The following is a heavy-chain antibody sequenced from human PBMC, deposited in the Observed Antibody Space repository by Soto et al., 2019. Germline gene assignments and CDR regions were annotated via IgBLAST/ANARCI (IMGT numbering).Heavy chain of an antibody. Sequence: GGSLGLSCAAYGFTFSSYAMSWVRQAPGKGLEWVSAISGSGGSTYYADSVKGRFTISRDNSKNTLYLQMNSLRAEDTAVYYCAKGVALSNFNWFDPWGQGTLVTVSS. V-gene: IGHV3-23*01. J-gene: IGHJ5*02. CDR1: GFTFSSYA. CDR2: ISGSGGST. D-gene: IGHD4-4*01. CDR3: AKGVALSNFNWFDP.